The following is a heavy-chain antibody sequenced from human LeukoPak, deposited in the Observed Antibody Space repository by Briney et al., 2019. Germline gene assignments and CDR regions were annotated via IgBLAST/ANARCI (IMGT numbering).Heavy chain of an antibody. CDR1: GYTFTGYY. V-gene: IGHV1-2*02. CDR2: INPNSGGT. CDR3: ARSISKSCSSTSCYLFVY. D-gene: IGHD2-2*01. J-gene: IGHJ4*02. Sequence: GASVKVSCKASGYTFTGYYMHWVRQAPGQGLEWMGWINPNSGGTNYAQKFQGRVTMTRDTSISTAYMELSRLRSDDTAVYYCARSISKSCSSTSCYLFVYWGQGTLVAVSS.